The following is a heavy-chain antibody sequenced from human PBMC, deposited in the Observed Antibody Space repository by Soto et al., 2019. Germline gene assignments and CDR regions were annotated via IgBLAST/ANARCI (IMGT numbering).Heavy chain of an antibody. CDR2: ISNDGNKN. Sequence: GGSLRLSCAASGFTFTNYAMHWVRQAPGKGLEWLALISNDGNKNYSAGSVKGRFTISRDNAHFTVSLQMDSPRAEDTAVYYCARRCSSTTCHSPYYYGMDVWGQGTTVTVSS. D-gene: IGHD2-2*02. J-gene: IGHJ6*02. V-gene: IGHV3-30-3*01. CDR3: ARRCSSTTCHSPYYYGMDV. CDR1: GFTFTNYA.